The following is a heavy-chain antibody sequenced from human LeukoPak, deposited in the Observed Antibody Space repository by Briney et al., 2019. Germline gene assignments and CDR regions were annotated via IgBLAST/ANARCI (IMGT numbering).Heavy chain of an antibody. V-gene: IGHV1-18*01. CDR1: GYTFTSYG. Sequence: GASVKVSCKASGYTFTSYGISWVRQAPGQGLEWMGWISAYNGNTNYAQKLQGRVTMTTDTSTSAAYMELRSLRSDDTAVYYCARDTIREWYYPFDYWGQGTLVTVSS. CDR3: ARDTIREWYYPFDY. CDR2: ISAYNGNT. D-gene: IGHD2/OR15-2a*01. J-gene: IGHJ4*02.